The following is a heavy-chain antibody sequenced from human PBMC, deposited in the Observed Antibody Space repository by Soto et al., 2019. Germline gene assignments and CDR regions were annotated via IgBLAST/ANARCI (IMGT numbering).Heavy chain of an antibody. CDR2: LDYRGST. Sequence: SQTVSLTCTVSGGDISRYYKRRIRHPPGKGLERNGYLDYRGSTNYNPSLQSRVTISVATSKNRFSLKLSSVNAADTAVDVCARDNLWYSGYGDYYYDYGRDVWGQGTTVT. CDR3: ARDNLWYSGYGDYYYDYGRDV. V-gene: IGHV4-59*01. D-gene: IGHD5-12*01. J-gene: IGHJ6*02. CDR1: GGDISRYY.